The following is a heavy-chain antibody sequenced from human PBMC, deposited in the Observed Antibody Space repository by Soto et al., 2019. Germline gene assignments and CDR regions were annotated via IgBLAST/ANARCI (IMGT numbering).Heavy chain of an antibody. J-gene: IGHJ5*02. CDR2: INHSGST. V-gene: IGHV4-34*01. CDR1: GGSFSGYY. D-gene: IGHD6-19*01. Sequence: PSETLSLTCAVYGGSFSGYYWSWIRQPPGKGLEWIGEINHSGSTNYNPSLKSRVTISVDTSKNQFSLKLSSVTAADTAVYYCARYSSGQGNWFGPWGQGTLVTVSS. CDR3: ARYSSGQGNWFGP.